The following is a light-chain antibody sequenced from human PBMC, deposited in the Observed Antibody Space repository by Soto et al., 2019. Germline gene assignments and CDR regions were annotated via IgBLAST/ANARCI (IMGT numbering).Light chain of an antibody. CDR1: SSNIGSNT. J-gene: IGLJ3*02. CDR3: AARAASLPRCV. CDR2: SNY. Sequence: QSVLTQPPSASGTPGQRVTISCSGSSSNIGSNTINWYQQLPGTAPKLLIYSNYQRPSGVPDRFSGSKSGTSASLAISGLQSVHEAHSYCAARAASLPRCVFAAGTQLSV. V-gene: IGLV1-44*01.